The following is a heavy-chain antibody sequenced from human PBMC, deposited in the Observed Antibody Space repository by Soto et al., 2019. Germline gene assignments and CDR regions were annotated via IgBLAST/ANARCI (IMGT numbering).Heavy chain of an antibody. CDR1: GYTFTGYG. Sequence: QVQLVQSGAEVKKPGASVKVSCKASGYTFTGYGISWVRQAPGQGLEWMGWISAYNGNTNYAQKLQGRVTMTTDTSKTTANMELRSLRSDDTAVYYWAGAAGGYGDYVWEFAYGGQGTLVTVSS. CDR3: AGAAGGYGDYVWEFAY. D-gene: IGHD4-17*01. V-gene: IGHV1-18*01. J-gene: IGHJ4*02. CDR2: ISAYNGNT.